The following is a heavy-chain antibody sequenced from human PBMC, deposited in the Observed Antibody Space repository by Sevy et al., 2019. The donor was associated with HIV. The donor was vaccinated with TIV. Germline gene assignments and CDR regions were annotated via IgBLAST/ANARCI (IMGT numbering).Heavy chain of an antibody. V-gene: IGHV3-49*04. CDR1: GFTFGDYA. D-gene: IGHD3-16*02. Sequence: GGSLRLSCTASGFTFGDYAMSWVRQAPGKGLEWVGFIRSKAYGGTTEYAASVKGRFTISRDDSKNIAYLQMNSLKTEDTAVYYCTRPPRMGVITPNDAFDIWGQGTMVTVSS. CDR2: IRSKAYGGTT. J-gene: IGHJ3*02. CDR3: TRPPRMGVITPNDAFDI.